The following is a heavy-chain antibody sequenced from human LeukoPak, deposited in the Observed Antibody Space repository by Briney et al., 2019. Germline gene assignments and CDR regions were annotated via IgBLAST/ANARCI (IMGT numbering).Heavy chain of an antibody. V-gene: IGHV3-9*01. D-gene: IGHD2-8*02. Sequence: GGSLRLSCAASGFTFDGYAMHWVRQAPGKGLEWVSGISWNSGSIGYADSVKGRFTISRDNAKNSLYLQMNSLRAEDTALYYCAKGSSWFIDYFDYWGQGTLVTVSS. CDR1: GFTFDGYA. CDR2: ISWNSGSI. J-gene: IGHJ4*02. CDR3: AKGSSWFIDYFDY.